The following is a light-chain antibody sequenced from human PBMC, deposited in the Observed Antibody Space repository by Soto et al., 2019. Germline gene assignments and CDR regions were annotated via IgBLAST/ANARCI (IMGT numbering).Light chain of an antibody. CDR2: EGS. CDR3: CTYAGSSTSVV. Sequence: QSALTQPASVSGSPGQSITISCTGTSSDVGNYNLVSWYQQHPGKAPKLMIYEGSKRPSGVSNRFSGSKSGNTASLTISGLQAEDEGDYYCCTYAGSSTSVVFGGGTNLTVL. CDR1: SSDVGNYNL. J-gene: IGLJ2*01. V-gene: IGLV2-23*01.